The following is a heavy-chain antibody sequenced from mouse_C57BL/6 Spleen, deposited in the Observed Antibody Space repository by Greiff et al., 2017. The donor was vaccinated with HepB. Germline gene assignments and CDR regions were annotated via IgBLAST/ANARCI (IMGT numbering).Heavy chain of an antibody. D-gene: IGHD3-2*02. CDR2: ISDGGSHT. J-gene: IGHJ4*01. CDR1: GFTFSSYA. CDR3: ARDRTAQALYYYAMDY. V-gene: IGHV5-4*01. Sequence: EVQLVESGGGLVKPGGSLKLSCAASGFTFSSYAMSWVRQTPEKRLEWVATISDGGSHTYYPDNVKGRFTISRDNAKNNLYLQMSHLKSEDTAMYYCARDRTAQALYYYAMDYWGQGTSVTVSS.